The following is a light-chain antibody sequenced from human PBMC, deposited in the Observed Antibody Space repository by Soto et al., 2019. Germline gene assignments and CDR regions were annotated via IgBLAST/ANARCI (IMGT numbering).Light chain of an antibody. V-gene: IGLV4-60*02. J-gene: IGLJ3*02. CDR3: ETWDSNTHGM. Sequence: QPVLTQSSSASASLGSSVKLTCTLSSGHSSYIIAWHQQQPGKAPRYLMKLEGSGSYNKGSGVPDRFSGSSSGADRYLTISNLQFEDEADYYCETWDSNTHGMFGGGTKLTVL. CDR2: LEGSGSY. CDR1: SGHSSYI.